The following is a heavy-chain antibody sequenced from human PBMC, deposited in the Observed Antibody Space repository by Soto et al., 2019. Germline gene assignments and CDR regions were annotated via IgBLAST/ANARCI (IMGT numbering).Heavy chain of an antibody. CDR2: IIPIFGTA. V-gene: IGHV1-69*13. CDR1: GGTFSSYA. Sequence: SVKVSCKASGGTFSSYAISWVRQAPGQGLEWMGGIIPIFGTANYAQKFQGRVTITADESTSTAYMELSSLRSEDTAVYYCARNMRDYYDSSGDRGHYYGMDVWGQGTTVTVSS. CDR3: ARNMRDYYDSSGDRGHYYGMDV. J-gene: IGHJ6*02. D-gene: IGHD3-22*01.